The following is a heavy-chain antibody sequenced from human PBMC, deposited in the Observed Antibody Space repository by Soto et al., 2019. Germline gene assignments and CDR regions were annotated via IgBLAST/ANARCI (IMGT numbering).Heavy chain of an antibody. J-gene: IGHJ6*02. CDR2: INPNSGGT. Sequence: ASVKVSCKASGYTFTGYYMHWVRQAPGQGLEWMGWINPNSGGTNYAQKFQGWVTMTRDTSISTAYMELSRLRSDDTAVYYCARAAYDSSGDYYYYYGMDVWGQGTTVIVSS. CDR1: GYTFTGYY. V-gene: IGHV1-2*04. D-gene: IGHD3-22*01. CDR3: ARAAYDSSGDYYYYYGMDV.